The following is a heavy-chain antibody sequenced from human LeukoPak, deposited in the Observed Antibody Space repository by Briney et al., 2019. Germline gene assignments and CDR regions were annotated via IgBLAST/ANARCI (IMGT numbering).Heavy chain of an antibody. V-gene: IGHV4-39*07. J-gene: IGHJ5*02. CDR3: ARTNDYYGSGSYSSWFDP. D-gene: IGHD3-10*01. CDR1: GGSISSSNFY. CDR2: IYYSGST. Sequence: SETLSLTCTVSGGSISSSNFYWGWIRQPPGKGLEWIGSIYYSGSTYYNPSLKSRVTISVDTSKNQFSLKLSSVTAADTAVYYCARTNDYYGSGSYSSWFDPWGQGTLVTVSS.